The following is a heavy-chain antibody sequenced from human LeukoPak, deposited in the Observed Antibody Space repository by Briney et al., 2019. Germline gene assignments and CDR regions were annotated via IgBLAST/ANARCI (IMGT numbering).Heavy chain of an antibody. Sequence: GGPLRLSCAASRFSFRNYWMHWVRQAPGKGLVWVSRVKSDGSNPSYADSVKGRFTISRDNAENMLYLQMNTLGAEDTAVYYCARDIVSGSGSLDYWGQGTLVTVSS. CDR1: RFSFRNYW. J-gene: IGHJ4*02. CDR3: ARDIVSGSGSLDY. CDR2: VKSDGSNP. V-gene: IGHV3-74*01. D-gene: IGHD3-10*01.